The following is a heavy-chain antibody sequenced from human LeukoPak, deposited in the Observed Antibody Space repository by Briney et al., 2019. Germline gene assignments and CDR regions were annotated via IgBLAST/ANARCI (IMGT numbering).Heavy chain of an antibody. CDR3: ARDDRGIAALRNSYFYYMDV. D-gene: IGHD6-13*01. Sequence: SVKVSCKATGGTFSSHAISWVRQAPGQGLEWMGGIIPIFGTADYAQKFQGRVTFTADESTSTAYMELSSLRSEDTALYYCARDDRGIAALRNSYFYYMDVWGKGTTVTVSS. CDR2: IIPIFGTA. CDR1: GGTFSSHA. V-gene: IGHV1-69*13. J-gene: IGHJ6*03.